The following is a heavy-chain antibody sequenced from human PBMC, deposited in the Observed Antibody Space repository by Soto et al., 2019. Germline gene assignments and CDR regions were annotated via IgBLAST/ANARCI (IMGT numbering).Heavy chain of an antibody. J-gene: IGHJ6*02. D-gene: IGHD5-12*01. CDR1: GGSISSNY. Sequence: SETLSLTCIVSGGSISSNYWSWIRQPPGKGLEWIGYVFYSGSTKYNPSLKTRVTISIDTYKNQFSLRLNSVTAADTAVYYCARDRGYSGYDPKFSSTGIAVWGQGTTVTVS. CDR3: ARDRGYSGYDPKFSSTGIAV. CDR2: VFYSGST. V-gene: IGHV4-59*01.